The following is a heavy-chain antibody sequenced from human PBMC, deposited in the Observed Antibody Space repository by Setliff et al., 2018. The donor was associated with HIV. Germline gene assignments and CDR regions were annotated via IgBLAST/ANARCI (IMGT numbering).Heavy chain of an antibody. CDR1: GFTFSNFA. Sequence: GGSLRLSCVGSGFTFSNFAMSWVRQAPGKGLEWVSPISANGGGTYYADSVKGRFTISRDNSKNTLYLQMNSLRAEDTAIYYCARDRRRYDIVTLHYMDVWGKGTAVTVSS. J-gene: IGHJ6*03. D-gene: IGHD3-9*01. CDR2: ISANGGGT. CDR3: ARDRRRYDIVTLHYMDV. V-gene: IGHV3-23*01.